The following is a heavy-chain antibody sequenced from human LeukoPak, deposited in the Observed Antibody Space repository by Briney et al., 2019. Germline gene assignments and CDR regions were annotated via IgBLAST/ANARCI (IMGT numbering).Heavy chain of an antibody. Sequence: ASVKVSCKASGYTFTGYYMHWVRQAPGQGLEWMGWIIPNSGGTNYAQKFQGRVTTTRDTSISTAYMELSRLRSDDTAVYYCARGSMVRGVITQYYFDYWGQGTLVTVSS. V-gene: IGHV1-2*02. CDR1: GYTFTGYY. CDR3: ARGSMVRGVITQYYFDY. CDR2: IIPNSGGT. J-gene: IGHJ4*02. D-gene: IGHD3-10*01.